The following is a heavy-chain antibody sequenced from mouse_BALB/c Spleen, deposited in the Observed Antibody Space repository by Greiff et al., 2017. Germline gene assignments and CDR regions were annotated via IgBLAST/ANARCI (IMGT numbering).Heavy chain of an antibody. CDR1: GYTFTSYT. Sequence: QVQLKESAAELARPGASVKMSCKASGYTFTSYTMHWVKQRPGQGLEWIGYINPSSGYTEYNQKFKDKTTLTADKSSSTAYMQLSSLTSEDSAVYYCASYRYDVGFAYWGQGTLVTVSA. CDR3: ASYRYDVGFAY. J-gene: IGHJ3*01. D-gene: IGHD2-14*01. V-gene: IGHV1-4*02. CDR2: INPSSGYT.